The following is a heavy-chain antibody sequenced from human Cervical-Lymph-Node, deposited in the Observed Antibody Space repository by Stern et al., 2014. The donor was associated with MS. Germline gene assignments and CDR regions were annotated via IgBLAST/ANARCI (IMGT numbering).Heavy chain of an antibody. CDR2: IIPIFGIA. J-gene: IGHJ6*02. V-gene: IGHV1-69*14. CDR3: ARAPLELRQLYYYGLDV. Sequence: QVQLVQSGAEVKKPGSSVKVSCKASGGTFSSYAISWVRQAPGQGLEWMGGIIPIFGIANYAQKFQGRVTITADKSTSTAYMELSSLRSEDPAVYYCARAPLELRQLYYYGLDVWGQGTTVTVSS. CDR1: GGTFSSYA. D-gene: IGHD1-7*01.